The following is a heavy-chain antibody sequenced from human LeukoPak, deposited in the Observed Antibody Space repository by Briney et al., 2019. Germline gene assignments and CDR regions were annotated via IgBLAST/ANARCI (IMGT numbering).Heavy chain of an antibody. Sequence: SETLSLTCAVSGYSISSNNWWAWIRQPPGKGLEWIGYIYYSGNTYYNPYNPSLTSRVTMSVDTSKNQFSLKLDSVTAADTAVYYCARASSVADDYWGQGTVVTVSS. CDR1: GYSISSNNW. D-gene: IGHD6-19*01. CDR2: IYYSGNT. J-gene: IGHJ4*02. V-gene: IGHV4-28*03. CDR3: ARASSVADDY.